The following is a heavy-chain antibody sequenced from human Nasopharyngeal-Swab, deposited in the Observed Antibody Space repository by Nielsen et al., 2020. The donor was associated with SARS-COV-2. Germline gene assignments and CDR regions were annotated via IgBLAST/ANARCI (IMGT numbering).Heavy chain of an antibody. J-gene: IGHJ4*02. Sequence: ASVKVSCKASGYSFTSYGFSLVRQAPRQRLEGMGWVSAYNGNTNYAQKLQGRVTMTTDTSTSTAYMELRSLLSDDTAVYYCARELYFDYWGQGTLVTVSS. CDR2: VSAYNGNT. CDR1: GYSFTSYG. V-gene: IGHV1-18*04. CDR3: ARELYFDY.